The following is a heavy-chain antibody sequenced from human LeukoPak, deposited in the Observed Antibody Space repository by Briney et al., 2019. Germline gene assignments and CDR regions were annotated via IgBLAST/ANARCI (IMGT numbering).Heavy chain of an antibody. V-gene: IGHV3-21*01. CDR1: GFTFSSYS. J-gene: IGHJ4*02. D-gene: IGHD5-24*01. CDR3: ARDRWLQSQRYFDY. Sequence: GGSLRLSCAASGFTFSSYSMNWVRQAPGKGLEWVSSISTSSSYIYYADSVKGRFTISRDNAKNSLYVQMDSLRAEDTAVYYCARDRWLQSQRYFDYWGQGILVTVSA. CDR2: ISTSSSYI.